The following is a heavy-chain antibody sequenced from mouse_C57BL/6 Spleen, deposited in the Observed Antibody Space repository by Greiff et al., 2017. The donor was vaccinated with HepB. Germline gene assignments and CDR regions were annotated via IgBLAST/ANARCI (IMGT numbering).Heavy chain of an antibody. D-gene: IGHD1-1*01. CDR3: ARGLLREGFDY. CDR2: ISDGGSYT. V-gene: IGHV5-4*03. J-gene: IGHJ2*01. Sequence: EVNVVESGGGLVKPGGSLKLSCAASGFTFSSYAMSWVRQTPEKRLEWVATISDGGSYTYYPDNVKGRFTISRDKAKNNLYLQMSHLKSEDTAMYYCARGLLREGFDYWGQGTTLTVSS. CDR1: GFTFSSYA.